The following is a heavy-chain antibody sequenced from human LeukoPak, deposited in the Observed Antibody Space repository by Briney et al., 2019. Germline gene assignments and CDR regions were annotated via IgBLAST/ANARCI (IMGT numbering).Heavy chain of an antibody. CDR1: GYTFTSYG. CDR2: ISAYNGNT. J-gene: IGHJ4*02. Sequence: ASVKVSCKASGYTFTSYGISWVRQAPGQGLEWMGWISAYNGNTSYAQKLQGRVTMTTDTSTSTAYMELRSLRSDDTAVYYCARDRLSIVGATYHYWGQGTLVTVSS. D-gene: IGHD1-26*01. V-gene: IGHV1-18*01. CDR3: ARDRLSIVGATYHY.